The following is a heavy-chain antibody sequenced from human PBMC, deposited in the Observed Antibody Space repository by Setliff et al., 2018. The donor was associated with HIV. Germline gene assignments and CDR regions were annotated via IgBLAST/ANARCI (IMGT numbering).Heavy chain of an antibody. CDR1: GFNFLAHW. V-gene: IGHV5-51*01. Sequence: PGESLKISCQCSGFNFLAHWIGWVRQVPEKGLEWMGIVYPGDSDTRYNPSFEGQVTVSADKTITTAYLQLTSLKASATAMYFCARLPYYVSGGVFDHWGKGTLVTVSS. D-gene: IGHD3-10*01. CDR2: VYPGDSDT. J-gene: IGHJ4*02. CDR3: ARLPYYVSGGVFDH.